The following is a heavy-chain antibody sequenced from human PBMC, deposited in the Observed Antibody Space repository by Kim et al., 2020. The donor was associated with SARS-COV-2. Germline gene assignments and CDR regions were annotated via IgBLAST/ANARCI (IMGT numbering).Heavy chain of an antibody. J-gene: IGHJ6*02. Sequence: SETLSLTCTVSGGSISSGSYYWSWIRQPAGKGLEWIGRIYTSGSTNYNPSLKSRVTISVDTSKNQFSLKLSSVTAADTAVYYCAREPNYGPYYYYGMDVWGQGTTVTVSS. D-gene: IGHD3-10*01. CDR2: IYTSGST. V-gene: IGHV4-61*02. CDR3: AREPNYGPYYYYGMDV. CDR1: GGSISSGSYY.